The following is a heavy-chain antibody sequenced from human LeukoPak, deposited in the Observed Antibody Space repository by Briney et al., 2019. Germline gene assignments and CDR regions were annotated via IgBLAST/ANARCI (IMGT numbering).Heavy chain of an antibody. CDR1: GLSFSGYY. Sequence: SETLSLICAVYGLSFSGYYWSWIRQPPGMGLEWIGEINHSGSTNYNPSLKSRVTISVDTSKNQFSLKLSSVTAADTAVYYCARYRVLTGYRHYYYYMDVWGKGTTVTISS. J-gene: IGHJ6*03. CDR2: INHSGST. D-gene: IGHD3-9*01. V-gene: IGHV4-34*01. CDR3: ARYRVLTGYRHYYYYMDV.